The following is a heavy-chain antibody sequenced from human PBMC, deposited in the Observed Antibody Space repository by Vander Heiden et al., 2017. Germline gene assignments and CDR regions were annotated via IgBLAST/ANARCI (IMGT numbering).Heavy chain of an antibody. D-gene: IGHD2-2*01. CDR2: INPNSGGT. CDR1: GYTFTGYY. CDR3: AREDIVVVPAAIGYYYYYGMDV. V-gene: IGHV1-2*02. Sequence: QVQLVQSGAEVKKPGASVKVSCKASGYTFTGYYMHWVRQAPGQGLEWMGWINPNSGGTNYAQKFQGRVTMTRDTSISTAYMELSRLRSDDTAVYYCAREDIVVVPAAIGYYYYYGMDVWGQGTTVTVSS. J-gene: IGHJ6*02.